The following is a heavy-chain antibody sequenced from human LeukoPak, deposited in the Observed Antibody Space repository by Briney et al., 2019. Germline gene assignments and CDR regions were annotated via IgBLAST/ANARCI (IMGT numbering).Heavy chain of an antibody. CDR3: ARLPVGAVPASNYFDY. CDR1: GFTSSGYS. D-gene: IGHD6-19*01. J-gene: IGHJ4*02. V-gene: IGHV3-21*01. CDR2: ISGSSSYI. Sequence: PGGSLRLSCAGSGFTSSGYSMSWVRQAPGKGLEWVSFISGSSSYINYADSVKGRFTISRDNAKNSVYLQMNSLRAEDTAMYYCARLPVGAVPASNYFDYWGQGTLVTVSS.